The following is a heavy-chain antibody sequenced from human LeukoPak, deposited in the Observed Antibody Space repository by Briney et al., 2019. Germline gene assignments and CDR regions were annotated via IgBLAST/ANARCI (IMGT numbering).Heavy chain of an antibody. CDR2: IYNSGST. V-gene: IGHV4-59*08. CDR3: ARHVGYDFWSGYDWFDP. Sequence: PSETLSLTCTVSGGSISSYYWSWIRQPPGKGLEWIGYIYNSGSTYYNPSLKSRVTISVDTSKNQFSLKLSSVTAADTAVYYCARHVGYDFWSGYDWFDPWGQGTLVTVSS. CDR1: GGSISSYY. J-gene: IGHJ5*02. D-gene: IGHD3-3*01.